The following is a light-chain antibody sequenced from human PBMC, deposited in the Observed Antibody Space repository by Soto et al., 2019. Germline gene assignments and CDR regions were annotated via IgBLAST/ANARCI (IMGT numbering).Light chain of an antibody. CDR3: QQYNSYSLFT. CDR2: DAS. Sequence: DIQMTQSPSTLSASVGDRVTITCRASQSISSWLAWYQQKPGKAPKLLIYDASSLESGVPSRFSGSGSGTEFTLTISSLQPYDFATYYCQQYNSYSLFTFGPGTKVDI. V-gene: IGKV1-5*01. CDR1: QSISSW. J-gene: IGKJ3*01.